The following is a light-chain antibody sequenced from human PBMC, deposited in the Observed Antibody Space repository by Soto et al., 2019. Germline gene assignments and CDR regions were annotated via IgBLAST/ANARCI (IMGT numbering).Light chain of an antibody. J-gene: IGLJ1*01. V-gene: IGLV2-14*01. CDR3: SSYTSSSTLWV. CDR2: DVS. CDR1: SSDVGGYNY. Sequence: QSALTQPASVSRSPGQSITISCTGTSSDVGGYNYVSWYQQHPGKAPKLMIYDVSNRPSGVSNRFSGSKSGNTASLTISGLQAEDEADYYCSSYTSSSTLWVFGTGTKLTV.